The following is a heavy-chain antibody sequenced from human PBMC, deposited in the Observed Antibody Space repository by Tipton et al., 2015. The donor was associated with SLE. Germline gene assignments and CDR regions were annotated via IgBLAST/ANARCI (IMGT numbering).Heavy chain of an antibody. D-gene: IGHD6-13*01. V-gene: IGHV4-59*01. Sequence: LRLSCTVSGGSISSYYWSWIRQPPGKGLEWIGYIYYSGSTNYNPSLKSRVTISVDTSKNQFSLKLSSVTAADTAVYYCAGGIAAADGYWGQGTLVTVSS. J-gene: IGHJ4*02. CDR3: AGGIAAADGY. CDR2: IYYSGST. CDR1: GGSISSYY.